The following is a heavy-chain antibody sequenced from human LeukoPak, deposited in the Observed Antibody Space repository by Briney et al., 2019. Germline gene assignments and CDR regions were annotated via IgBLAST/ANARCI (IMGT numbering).Heavy chain of an antibody. CDR1: GDPISSGGYY. CDR2: IYYSGST. Sequence: SETLSLTCTVSGDPISSGGYYWSWIRQHPGKGLEWIGYIYYSGSTYYNPSLRSRVTISVDTSKNQFSLKLSSVTAADTAVYYCAREAAVRARFDYWGQGTLVTVSS. V-gene: IGHV4-31*03. D-gene: IGHD6-25*01. CDR3: AREAAVRARFDY. J-gene: IGHJ4*02.